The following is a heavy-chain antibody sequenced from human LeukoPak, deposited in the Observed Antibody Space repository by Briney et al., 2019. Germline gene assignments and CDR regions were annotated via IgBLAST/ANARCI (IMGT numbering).Heavy chain of an antibody. CDR2: ISAYNGNT. Sequence: ASVKVSCKAPGYTFTSYYMHWVRQAPGQGLEWKGWISAYNGNTNYAQKLQGRVTMTTDTSTSTAYMVLRSLRSDDTAVYYCAREAPITIFGVVIPTLYYYYYYGMDVWGQGTTVTVSS. CDR1: GYTFTSYY. D-gene: IGHD3-3*01. V-gene: IGHV1-18*04. J-gene: IGHJ6*02. CDR3: AREAPITIFGVVIPTLYYYYYYGMDV.